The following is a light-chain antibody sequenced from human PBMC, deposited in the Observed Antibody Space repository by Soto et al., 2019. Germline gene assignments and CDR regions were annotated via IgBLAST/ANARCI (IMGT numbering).Light chain of an antibody. J-gene: IGKJ1*01. CDR2: GAS. V-gene: IGKV3-20*01. CDR1: QSVTSNY. CDR3: HQYGSSPGT. Sequence: EIALTQSPGTLSLSPGERATLSCRASQSVTSNYLAWYQQKPGQAPRLLLFGASIRDTGIPVRFSGSGSGTDFPLTITRLEPEDFAVYYCHQYGSSPGTFGQGTKVEVK.